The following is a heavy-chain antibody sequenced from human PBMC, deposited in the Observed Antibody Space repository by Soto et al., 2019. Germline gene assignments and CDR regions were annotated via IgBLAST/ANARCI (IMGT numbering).Heavy chain of an antibody. CDR3: ARGKWRRSASGGYYCVDS. CDR1: GSSVSGATHY. CDR2: IHYSASA. J-gene: IGHJ4*01. V-gene: IGHV4-61*01. D-gene: IGHD2-21*01. Sequence: SVTLSLTCTVSGSSVSGATHYWNSIRPPPGKGLEWIGHIHYSASANYNSSLGRRVSLQIGTDKDSLRLNSVTAADTAVYYCARGKWRRSASGGYYCVDSWGQGILVTVSS.